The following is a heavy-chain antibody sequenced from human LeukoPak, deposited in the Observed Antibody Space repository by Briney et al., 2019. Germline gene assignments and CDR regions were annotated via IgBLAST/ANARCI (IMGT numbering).Heavy chain of an antibody. V-gene: IGHV1-69*05. CDR1: GYTFTNYY. CDR3: ASRDYYDFWSGLVY. D-gene: IGHD3-3*01. J-gene: IGHJ4*02. CDR2: IIPISGTA. Sequence: SVKVSCKASGYTFTNYYMHWVRQAPGQGLEWMGGIIPISGTANYAQKFQDRFTITTDESTSTVYMELSSLRSEDTAVYYCASRDYYDFWSGLVYWGQGTLVTVSS.